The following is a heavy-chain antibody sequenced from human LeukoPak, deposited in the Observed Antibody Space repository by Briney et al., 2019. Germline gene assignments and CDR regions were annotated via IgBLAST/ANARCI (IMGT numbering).Heavy chain of an antibody. CDR1: GGSISSYY. V-gene: IGHV4-38-2*02. J-gene: IGHJ4*02. D-gene: IGHD1-14*01. Sequence: PSETLSLTCTVSGGSISSYYWGWIRQPPGKGLEWIGSIYHSGSTYYNPSLKSRVTISVDTSKNQFSLKLSSVTAADTAVYYCARRRYPDYWGQGTLVTVSS. CDR3: ARRRYPDY. CDR2: IYHSGST.